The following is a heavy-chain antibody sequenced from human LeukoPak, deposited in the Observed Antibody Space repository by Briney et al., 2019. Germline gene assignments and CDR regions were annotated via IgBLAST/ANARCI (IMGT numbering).Heavy chain of an antibody. CDR2: ISGSGGST. D-gene: IGHD3-9*01. CDR3: QKTAYDILTGYPA. CDR1: GFTFSSYA. V-gene: IGHV3-23*01. Sequence: GGSLRLSCAASGFTFSSYAMSWVRQAPGKGLEWVSAISGSGGSTYYADSVKGRFTISRDNSKNTLYLQMNSLRAEDTAVYYKQKTAYDILTGYPAWGQGTLVTVSS. J-gene: IGHJ5*02.